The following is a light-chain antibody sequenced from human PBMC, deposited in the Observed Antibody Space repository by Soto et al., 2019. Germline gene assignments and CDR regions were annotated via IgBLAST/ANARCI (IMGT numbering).Light chain of an antibody. CDR3: AAWDDSLSYV. J-gene: IGLJ1*01. CDR2: SNN. V-gene: IGLV1-44*01. CDR1: SSNIGSNT. Sequence: QSVLTQPLSTPGTLMQRATISCSVSSSNIGSNTVNWYQQLPGTAPKLLIYSNNQRPSGVPDRFSGSKSGTSASLAISGLQSEDEADYYCAAWDDSLSYVFGTGTKVTVL.